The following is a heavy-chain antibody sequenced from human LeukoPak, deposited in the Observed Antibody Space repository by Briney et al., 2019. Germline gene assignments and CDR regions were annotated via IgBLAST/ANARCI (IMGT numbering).Heavy chain of an antibody. J-gene: IGHJ4*02. CDR3: AKVRYQLLIDY. CDR2: ISYDGSNK. Sequence: GGSLRLSCAASGFTFTSYDMHWVRQAPGKGLEWVAVISYDGSNKYYADSVKGRFTISRDNSKNTLYLQMNSLRAEDTAVYYCAKVRYQLLIDYWGQGTLVTVSS. D-gene: IGHD2-2*01. V-gene: IGHV3-30*18. CDR1: GFTFTSYD.